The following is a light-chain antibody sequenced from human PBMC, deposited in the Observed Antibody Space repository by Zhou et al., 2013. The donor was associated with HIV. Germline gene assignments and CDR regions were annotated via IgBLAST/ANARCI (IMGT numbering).Light chain of an antibody. CDR2: GAS. J-gene: IGKJ4*01. V-gene: IGKV3-15*01. CDR3: QQYHNWPPALT. Sequence: EIMMTQSPATLSVSPGERATLSCRASQSIGNNLAWYQQKPGQAPRLLIYGASTRATGIPTKFSGSGAWTEFTLTISSMQSEDFAIYYCQQYHNWPPALTFGGGTEVE. CDR1: QSIGNN.